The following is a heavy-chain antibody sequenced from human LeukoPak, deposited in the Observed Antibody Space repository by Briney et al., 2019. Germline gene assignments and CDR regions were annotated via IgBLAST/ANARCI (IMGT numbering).Heavy chain of an antibody. D-gene: IGHD3-3*01. J-gene: IGHJ4*02. Sequence: GGSLRLSCAASGLTFSSYWMHWVRQAPGKGLVWVSRINTDGSHTSYAGSVKGRFTISRDNAKNTLYLQMNSLRAEDAAVYYCATDRGWRTSGYYLYYFEYWGQGTLVTYSS. CDR3: ATDRGWRTSGYYLYYFEY. CDR1: GLTFSSYW. CDR2: INTDGSHT. V-gene: IGHV3-74*01.